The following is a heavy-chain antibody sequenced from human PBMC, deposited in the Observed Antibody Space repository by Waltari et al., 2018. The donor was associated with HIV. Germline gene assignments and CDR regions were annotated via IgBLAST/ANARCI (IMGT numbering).Heavy chain of an antibody. D-gene: IGHD4-17*01. J-gene: IGHJ5*01. CDR3: ARGRDGDYDS. CDR1: GYTFTTYY. CDR2: INPSGGST. Sequence: QVQLVQSGAEVKKPGASVKVSCKASGYTFTTYYIHWVRQAPGQGLEWMGFINPSGGSTTYAQKFQGRVTMTTDTSTSTVYMDLSSLRSEDTAVYYCARGRDGDYDSWGQGTLVTVSS. V-gene: IGHV1-46*03.